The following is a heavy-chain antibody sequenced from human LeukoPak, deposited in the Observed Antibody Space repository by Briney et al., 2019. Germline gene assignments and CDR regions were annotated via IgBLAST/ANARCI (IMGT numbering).Heavy chain of an antibody. CDR3: ARDWFAD. J-gene: IGHJ4*02. CDR2: INSGGTII. V-gene: IGHV3-48*04. Sequence: GRSLRPSCAASGFTFSSYGMHWVRQAPGKGLEWVSYINSGGTIIYYADSVKGRFTISRDNAKNSLYLQMNSLRAEDTAIYYCARDWFADWGQGTLVIVSS. CDR1: GFTFSSYG.